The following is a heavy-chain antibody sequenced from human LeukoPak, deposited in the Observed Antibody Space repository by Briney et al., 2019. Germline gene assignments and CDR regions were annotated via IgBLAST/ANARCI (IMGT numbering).Heavy chain of an antibody. J-gene: IGHJ4*02. CDR2: ISSSSSYI. CDR1: GFTFSSYS. CDR3: ARGASLFAGYYDSSGYYYV. D-gene: IGHD3-22*01. Sequence: PGGSLRLSCAASGFTFSSYSMNWVRQAPGKGLEWVSSISSSSSYIYYADSVKGRFTISRDNAKNSLYLQMNNLRAEDTAVYYCARGASLFAGYYDSSGYYYVWGQGTLVTVSS. V-gene: IGHV3-21*01.